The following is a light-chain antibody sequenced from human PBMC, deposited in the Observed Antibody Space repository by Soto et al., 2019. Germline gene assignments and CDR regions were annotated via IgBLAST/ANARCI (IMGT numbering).Light chain of an antibody. CDR3: QQYGSSHRA. Sequence: VLSQSAGTLSLSPGERATLSCRASQTVTSNYLAWYQQKPGQAARLLIYGASSRASGIPDRFSGGGSGTEFSLTISRLEPEDLAVYYCQQYGSSHRAFGQGTNVDI. J-gene: IGKJ1*01. CDR1: QTVTSNY. V-gene: IGKV3-20*01. CDR2: GAS.